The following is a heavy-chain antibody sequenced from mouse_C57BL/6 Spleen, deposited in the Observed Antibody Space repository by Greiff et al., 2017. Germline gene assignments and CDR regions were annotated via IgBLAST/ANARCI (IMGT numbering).Heavy chain of an antibody. CDR2: ISSGSSTI. V-gene: IGHV5-17*01. CDR3: ARESPTVVEDDALDY. J-gene: IGHJ4*01. CDR1: GFTFTDYG. D-gene: IGHD1-1*01. Sequence: EVKLVESGGGLVKPGGSLKLSCAASGFTFTDYGMHWVRQAPEKGLEWVGYISSGSSTINYDDTVKGRFTITSDNANNTLFLQMPSLRSKDTAMEYCARESPTVVEDDALDYWGQGTSVTVSS.